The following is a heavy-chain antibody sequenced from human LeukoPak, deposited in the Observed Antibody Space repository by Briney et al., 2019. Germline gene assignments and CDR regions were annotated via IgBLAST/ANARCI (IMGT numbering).Heavy chain of an antibody. CDR1: GFMFSRFS. V-gene: IGHV3-23*01. Sequence: QPGGSLRLSCATSGFMFSRFSMGWVRQAPGKGLEWVALSRGTTNNIHHADSGTGWLIVSRDNFKRSLYLHTTSLRADDTALYYCAKEDERSRAPGQAFHVWGQGTMVTVSA. CDR3: AKEDERSRAPGQAFHV. J-gene: IGHJ3*01. D-gene: IGHD1-1*01. CDR2: SRGTTNNI.